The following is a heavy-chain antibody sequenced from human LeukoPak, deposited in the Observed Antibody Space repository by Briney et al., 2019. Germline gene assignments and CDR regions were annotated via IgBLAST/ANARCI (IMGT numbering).Heavy chain of an antibody. V-gene: IGHV4-4*08. Sequence: PSETLSLTCTVSGASISRSHWSWIRQFPGKELQWIGYIYSAKTTIYNPSLNSRATISADTSNNRVSLHLTSVTAADTAVYFCAREVFKSSPQYDSQWGQGTLVTVTS. CDR1: GASISRSH. D-gene: IGHD3-22*01. J-gene: IGHJ1*01. CDR3: AREVFKSSPQYDSQ. CDR2: IYSAKTT.